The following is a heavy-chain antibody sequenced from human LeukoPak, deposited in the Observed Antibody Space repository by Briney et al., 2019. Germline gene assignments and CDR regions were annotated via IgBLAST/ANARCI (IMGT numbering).Heavy chain of an antibody. CDR1: GFTFSTYG. J-gene: IGHJ4*02. V-gene: IGHV3-30*02. D-gene: IGHD6-6*01. CDR3: ARDVSSLGY. CDR2: VRYDGSDK. Sequence: PGGSLRLSCAASGFTFSTYGMHWVRRAPGKGLEWVAFVRYDGSDKYYVDSVKGRFTISRDNAKKSLYLQMNSLRAEDTAVYYCARDVSSLGYWGQGTLVTVSS.